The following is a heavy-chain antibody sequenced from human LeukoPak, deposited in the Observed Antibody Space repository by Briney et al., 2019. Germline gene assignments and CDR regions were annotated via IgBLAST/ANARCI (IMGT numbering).Heavy chain of an antibody. CDR3: ARDNRDTAMGQQLYYYYYYYMDV. V-gene: IGHV3-48*01. J-gene: IGHJ6*03. Sequence: PGGSLRLSCAASGFTFSSYSMNWVRQAPGKGLEWVSYISSSSSTIYYADSVKGRFTISRDNAKNSLYLQMNSLRAEDTAVYYCARDNRDTAMGQQLYYYYYYYMDVWGKGTTVTVSS. D-gene: IGHD5-18*01. CDR2: ISSSSSTI. CDR1: GFTFSSYS.